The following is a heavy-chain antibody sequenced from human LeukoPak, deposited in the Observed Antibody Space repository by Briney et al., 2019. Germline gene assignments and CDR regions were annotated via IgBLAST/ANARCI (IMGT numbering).Heavy chain of an antibody. J-gene: IGHJ5*02. V-gene: IGHV3-11*06. CDR1: GFTFSDYY. CDR3: ARALTLYSGHDSNWFDP. Sequence: GSLRLSCAASGFTFSDYYMSWIRQAPGKGLEWVSYISSSSSYTNYADSVKGRFTISRDNAKNSLYLQMNSLRAEDTAVYYCARALTLYSGHDSNWFDPWGQGTLVTVSS. CDR2: ISSSSSYT. D-gene: IGHD5-12*01.